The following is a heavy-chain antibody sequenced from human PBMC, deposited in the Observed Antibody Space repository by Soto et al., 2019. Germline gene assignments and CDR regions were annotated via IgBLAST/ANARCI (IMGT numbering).Heavy chain of an antibody. CDR1: GFTFDDYA. Sequence: EVQLVESGGGLVQPGRSLRLSCAASGFTFDDYAMHWVRQAPGKGLEWVSGISWNSGSIGYADSVKGRFTISRDNAKNSLYLQVNSLRAEDTALYYCAKGPGVDAFDIWGQGTMVTVSS. CDR2: ISWNSGSI. J-gene: IGHJ3*02. D-gene: IGHD2-2*01. V-gene: IGHV3-9*01. CDR3: AKGPGVDAFDI.